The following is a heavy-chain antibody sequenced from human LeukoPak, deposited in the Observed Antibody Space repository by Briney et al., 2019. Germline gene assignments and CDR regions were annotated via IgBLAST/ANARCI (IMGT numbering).Heavy chain of an antibody. CDR1: GGSISSYY. D-gene: IGHD3-10*01. J-gene: IGHJ2*01. CDR2: IYYSGST. CDR3: ATSGDLHWYFDL. V-gene: IGHV4-59*01. Sequence: SETLSLTCTVSGGSISSYYWSWIRQPPGKGLERIGYIYYSGSTNYNPSLKGRVTISVDTSKNQFSLKLSSVTAADTAVYYCATSGDLHWYFDLWGRGTLVAVSS.